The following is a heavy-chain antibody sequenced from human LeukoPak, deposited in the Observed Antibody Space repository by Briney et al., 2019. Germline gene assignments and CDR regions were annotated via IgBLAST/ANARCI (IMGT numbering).Heavy chain of an antibody. Sequence: PGGSLRLSCAASGFTFSSSAMSWVRQVPGKGLEWVSGISASGGSTYYADSVRGRFTISRDNSKNTLYVQMNSLRDEDTAVYYCAKSSGFPGGWFDPWGQGTLVTVSS. CDR3: AKSSGFPGGWFDP. J-gene: IGHJ5*02. D-gene: IGHD3-16*01. CDR1: GFTFSSSA. CDR2: ISASGGST. V-gene: IGHV3-23*01.